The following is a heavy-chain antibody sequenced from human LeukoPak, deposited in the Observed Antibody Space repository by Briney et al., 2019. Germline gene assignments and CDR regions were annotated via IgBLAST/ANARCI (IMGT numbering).Heavy chain of an antibody. D-gene: IGHD6-19*01. CDR1: GYTFTGYY. J-gene: IGHJ4*02. CDR3: ARDRFPVYSSGWYSGLHYY. V-gene: IGHV1-2*06. CDR2: INPNSGGT. Sequence: GASVKVSCKASGYTFTGYYMHWVRQAPGQGLEWMGRINPNSGGTNYAQKFQGRVTMTRDTSISTAYMELSRLRSDDTAVYYCARDRFPVYSSGWYSGLHYYWGQGTLVTVSS.